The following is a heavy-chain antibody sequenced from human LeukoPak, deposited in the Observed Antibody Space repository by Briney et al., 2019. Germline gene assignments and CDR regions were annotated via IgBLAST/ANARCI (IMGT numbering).Heavy chain of an antibody. D-gene: IGHD2-21*01. Sequence: PSETLSLTCTVSGGSISSYYWSWIRQPPGKGLEWIGYIYYSGSTNYNPSLKSRVTISVDTSKSQFSLKLSSVTAADTAVYYCARGAYPDAFDIWAKGQWSPSLQ. CDR2: IYYSGST. CDR3: ARGAYPDAFDI. V-gene: IGHV4-59*01. CDR1: GGSISSYY. J-gene: IGHJ3*02.